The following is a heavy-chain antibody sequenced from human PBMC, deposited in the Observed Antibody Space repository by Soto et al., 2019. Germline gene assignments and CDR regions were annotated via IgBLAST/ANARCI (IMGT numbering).Heavy chain of an antibody. CDR2: IYWDDDK. Sequence: SGPTLVNPTQTLTLTCTFSGFSLSTSEMGVGWIRQPPGKALEWLALIYWDDDKRYSPSLKNRLTITKDTSRNQVVLTMTNMDPVDTATYYCVHRAGMGGNSWLPNYWGQGTLVTAPQ. CDR1: GFSLSTSEMG. D-gene: IGHD2-2*01. CDR3: VHRAGMGGNSWLPNY. J-gene: IGHJ4*02. V-gene: IGHV2-5*02.